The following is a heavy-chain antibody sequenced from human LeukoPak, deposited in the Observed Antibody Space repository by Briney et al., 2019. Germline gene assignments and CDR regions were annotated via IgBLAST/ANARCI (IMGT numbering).Heavy chain of an antibody. CDR1: GGSFSGYY. CDR2: IYYSGST. J-gene: IGHJ1*01. CDR3: ARGPRIGGYRPGYFQH. V-gene: IGHV4-31*11. D-gene: IGHD3-16*02. Sequence: SETLSLTCAVYGGSFSGYYWSWIRQHPGKGLEWIGYIYYSGSTYYNPSLKSRVTISVDTSKNQFSLKLSSVTAADTAVYYCARGPRIGGYRPGYFQHWGQGTLVTVSS.